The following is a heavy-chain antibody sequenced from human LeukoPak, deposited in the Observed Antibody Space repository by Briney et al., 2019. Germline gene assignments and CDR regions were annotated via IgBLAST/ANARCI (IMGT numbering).Heavy chain of an antibody. V-gene: IGHV4-59*01. CDR3: ARASTVIVVAPDAFDI. CDR2: IYYSGST. J-gene: IGHJ3*02. CDR1: GGSISSYY. D-gene: IGHD6-19*01. Sequence: SETLSLTCTVSGGSISSYYWSWIRQPPRKGLEWIGYIYYSGSTNYNPSLKSRVTISVDTSKNQFSLKLSSVTAADTAVYYCARASTVIVVAPDAFDIWGQGTMVTVSS.